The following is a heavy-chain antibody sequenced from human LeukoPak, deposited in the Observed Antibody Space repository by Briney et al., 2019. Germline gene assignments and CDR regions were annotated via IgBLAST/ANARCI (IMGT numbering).Heavy chain of an antibody. CDR2: IYSDGINT. CDR1: GLTHSNYW. Sequence: PGGSLRLSCAASGLTHSNYWMHCVRQAPGRGRVGVSRIYSDGINTSYADSVKGRFTISRDNAKNTLNLQMNSLRAEDTAVYYCARDLGQYYDTSGNWFDPWGQGTLVTVSS. CDR3: ARDLGQYYDTSGNWFDP. D-gene: IGHD3-22*01. J-gene: IGHJ5*02. V-gene: IGHV3-74*01.